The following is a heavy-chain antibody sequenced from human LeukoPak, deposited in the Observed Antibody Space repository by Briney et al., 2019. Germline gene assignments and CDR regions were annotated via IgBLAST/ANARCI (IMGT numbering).Heavy chain of an antibody. Sequence: GGSLRLSCAASGFTFSSYGMHWVRQAPGKGLEWVAVISYDGSSKYYADSVKGRFTISRDNSKNTLSLQMNSLRAEDTAVFYCARSHDYGNYPGMDVWGLGTTVTVSS. CDR3: ARSHDYGNYPGMDV. CDR2: ISYDGSSK. D-gene: IGHD4-11*01. J-gene: IGHJ6*02. V-gene: IGHV3-30-3*01. CDR1: GFTFSSYG.